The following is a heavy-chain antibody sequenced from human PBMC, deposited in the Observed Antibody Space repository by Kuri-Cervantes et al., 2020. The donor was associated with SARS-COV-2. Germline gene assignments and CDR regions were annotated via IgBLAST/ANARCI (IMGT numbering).Heavy chain of an antibody. CDR2: IYYSGNT. CDR3: ASPIIVGATDY. V-gene: IGHV4-30-4*08. Sequence: SCTVSGGSISSGDYYWSWIRQPPGMGLEWIGHIYYSGNTYYNPSLKSRVSVSVDTSKNQFSLKLNAVTAADTAVYYCASPIIVGATDYWGQGILVTVSS. J-gene: IGHJ4*02. CDR1: GGSISSGDYY. D-gene: IGHD1-26*01.